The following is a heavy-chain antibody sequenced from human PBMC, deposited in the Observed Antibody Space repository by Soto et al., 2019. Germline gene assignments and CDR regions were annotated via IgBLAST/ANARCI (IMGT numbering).Heavy chain of an antibody. J-gene: IGHJ3*02. CDR1: GDSVSSNSDV. CDR2: KYYRSKWYN. Sequence: SQTLSLTCAISGDSVSSNSDVWNWIRQSPSRGVGWLGRKYYRSKWYNEYAVSVKGRITLNQDPSKNQFSLQLNSVTPEDTPVYYCARSIAVADDALDIWGQGTMVTVS. V-gene: IGHV6-1*01. CDR3: ARSIAVADDALDI. D-gene: IGHD6-19*01.